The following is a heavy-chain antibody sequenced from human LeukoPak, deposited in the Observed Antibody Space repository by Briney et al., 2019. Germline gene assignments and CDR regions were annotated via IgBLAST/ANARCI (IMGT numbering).Heavy chain of an antibody. J-gene: IGHJ4*02. D-gene: IGHD3-10*02. CDR2: VGWAGGTT. CDR3: AKELDTMFFDY. CDR1: GFNFDRYT. Sequence: GGSLRLSCATSGFNFDRYTIHWVRQAPGKGLEWVSLVGWAGGTTFYSDSVRGQFTISRDSGRKSVYLQMNSLTTDDTAFYFCAKELDTMFFDYWGQGALVTVSS. V-gene: IGHV3-43*01.